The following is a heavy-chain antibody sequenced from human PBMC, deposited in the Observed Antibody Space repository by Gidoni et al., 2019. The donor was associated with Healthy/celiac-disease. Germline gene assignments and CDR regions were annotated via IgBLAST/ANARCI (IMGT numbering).Heavy chain of an antibody. D-gene: IGHD1-26*01. Sequence: QAQLVQSGAEVKKPASSVKISCKASGGTFSRCAISWVRQHPGQGLEWMGGIIPIFGTANYAQKFQGRVTITADESTSTAYMELSSLRSEDTAVYYCARDGSKAPDYYYYYGMDVWGQGTTVTVSS. CDR1: GGTFSRCA. CDR2: IIPIFGTA. CDR3: ARDGSKAPDYYYYYGMDV. V-gene: IGHV1-69*01. J-gene: IGHJ6*02.